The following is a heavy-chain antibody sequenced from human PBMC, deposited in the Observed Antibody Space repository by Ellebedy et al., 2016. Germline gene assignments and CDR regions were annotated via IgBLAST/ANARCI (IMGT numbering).Heavy chain of an antibody. D-gene: IGHD1-1*01. V-gene: IGHV1-2*02. J-gene: IGHJ4*02. CDR2: INPNSGDT. Sequence: ASVKVSCXASGYTFTSYGISWVRQAPGQGLEWMGWINPNSGDTNYAQKFQGRVTMTRDTSISTAYMELSRLRSDDTAVYYCARGGSTTYSHVGYWGQGTLVTVSS. CDR3: ARGGSTTYSHVGY. CDR1: GYTFTSYG.